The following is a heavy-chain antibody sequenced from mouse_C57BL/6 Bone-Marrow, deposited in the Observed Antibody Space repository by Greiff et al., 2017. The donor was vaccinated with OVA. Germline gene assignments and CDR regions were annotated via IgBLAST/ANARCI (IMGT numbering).Heavy chain of an antibody. V-gene: IGHV1-5*01. CDR3: TTDYYGSSHGYFDV. D-gene: IGHD1-1*01. Sequence: VQLKQSGTVLARPGASVKMSCKTSGYTFTSYWMHWVKQRPGQGLEWIGAIYPGNSDTSYNQKFKGKAKLTAVTSASTAYMELSSLTNEDSAVYYCTTDYYGSSHGYFDVWGTGTTVTVSS. J-gene: IGHJ1*03. CDR2: IYPGNSDT. CDR1: GYTFTSYW.